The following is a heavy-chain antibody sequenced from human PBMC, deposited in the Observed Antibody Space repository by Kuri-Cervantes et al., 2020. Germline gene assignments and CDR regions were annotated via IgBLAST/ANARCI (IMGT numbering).Heavy chain of an antibody. Sequence: GESLKISCAASGFTFSSYWMSWVRQAPGKGLEWVANIKQDGSEKYYVDSVKGRFTISRDNAKNSLYLQMNSLGAEDTAVYYCAREVGVTIFGVVIPAYYYYGMDVWGQGTTVTVSS. CDR1: GFTFSSYW. CDR2: IKQDGSEK. CDR3: AREVGVTIFGVVIPAYYYYGMDV. D-gene: IGHD3-3*01. V-gene: IGHV3-7*01. J-gene: IGHJ6*02.